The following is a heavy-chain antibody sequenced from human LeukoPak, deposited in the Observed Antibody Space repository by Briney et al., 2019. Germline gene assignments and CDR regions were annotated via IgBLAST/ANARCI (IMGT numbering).Heavy chain of an antibody. CDR1: GYTFTSYG. Sequence: ASVKVSCKASGYTFTSYGISWVRQAPGQGLEWMGWISAYNGNTNYAQKLQGRVTMTTDTSTSTAYMELRSLRSDDTAVYYCARGWSRQSRYYGSGSYPDYWGQGTLVTVSS. CDR3: ARGWSRQSRYYGSGSYPDY. V-gene: IGHV1-18*01. J-gene: IGHJ4*02. CDR2: ISAYNGNT. D-gene: IGHD3-10*01.